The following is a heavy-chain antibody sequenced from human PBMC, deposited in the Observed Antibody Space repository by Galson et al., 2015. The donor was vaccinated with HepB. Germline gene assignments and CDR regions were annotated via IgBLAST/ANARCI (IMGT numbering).Heavy chain of an antibody. CDR3: ARDLWQAGRYFGMDV. CDR2: ITGSGHRT. V-gene: IGHV3-23*01. CDR1: GIPFHNYT. Sequence: SLRLSCAASGIPFHNYTMNWVRQAPGKGLEWVSSITGSGHRTYYAKSVKGRFSISRDNSKNTVFLQMSGLRADDTAIYYCARDLWQAGRYFGMDVWGQGTTITVSS. J-gene: IGHJ6*02. D-gene: IGHD2/OR15-2a*01.